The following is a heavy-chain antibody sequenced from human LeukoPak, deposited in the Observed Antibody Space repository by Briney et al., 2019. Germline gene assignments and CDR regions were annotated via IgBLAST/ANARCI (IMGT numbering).Heavy chain of an antibody. Sequence: SVKVSCKASEGTFSSYAISWVRQAPGQGLEWMGRIIPILGIANYAQKFQGRVTITADKSTSTAYMELSSLRSEDTAVYYCARAPRVGATRVTAFDIWGQGTMVTVSS. D-gene: IGHD1-26*01. CDR1: EGTFSSYA. CDR2: IIPILGIA. CDR3: ARAPRVGATRVTAFDI. J-gene: IGHJ3*02. V-gene: IGHV1-69*04.